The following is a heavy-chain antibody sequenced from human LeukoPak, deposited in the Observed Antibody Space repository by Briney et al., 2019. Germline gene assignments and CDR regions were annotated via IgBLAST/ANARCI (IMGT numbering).Heavy chain of an antibody. CDR1: GYSISNGYY. CDR2: IYYSGST. Sequence: SETLSLTCTVSGYSISNGYYWGWIRQPPGKGLEWIGSIYYSGSTYYNPSLKSRVTISVDTSKNQFSLKLSSVTAADTAVYYCARRGRGKYYDILTGDYYFDYWGQGTLVTVSS. CDR3: ARRGRGKYYDILTGDYYFDY. D-gene: IGHD3-9*01. J-gene: IGHJ4*02. V-gene: IGHV4-38-2*02.